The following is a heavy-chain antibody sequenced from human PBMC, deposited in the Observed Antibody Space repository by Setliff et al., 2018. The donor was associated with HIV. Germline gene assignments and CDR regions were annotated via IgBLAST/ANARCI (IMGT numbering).Heavy chain of an antibody. D-gene: IGHD5-12*01. Sequence: SETLSLTCTVSDGSFSSDYWTWIRQTPGKGLEWIGYIHYSVSTKYNPSLTSRVTISVDTSKNHFSLKLTSVTAADTAVYYCARAEMATSVAFDIWGQGTMVTVSS. J-gene: IGHJ3*02. CDR1: DGSFSSDY. CDR3: ARAEMATSVAFDI. CDR2: IHYSVST. V-gene: IGHV4-59*01.